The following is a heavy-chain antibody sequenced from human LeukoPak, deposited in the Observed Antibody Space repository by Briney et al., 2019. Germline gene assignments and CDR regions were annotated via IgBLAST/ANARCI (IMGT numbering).Heavy chain of an antibody. Sequence: SETLSLTCTVAGGSISSYYWSWIRQPPGKGLEWIGYIYYSGSTNYNPSLKSRVTISVDTSKNQFSLKLSSVTAADTAVYYCARARTGVDVWGQGTTVTVSS. CDR1: GGSISSYY. J-gene: IGHJ6*02. CDR2: IYYSGST. CDR3: ARARTGVDV. D-gene: IGHD1-14*01. V-gene: IGHV4-59*01.